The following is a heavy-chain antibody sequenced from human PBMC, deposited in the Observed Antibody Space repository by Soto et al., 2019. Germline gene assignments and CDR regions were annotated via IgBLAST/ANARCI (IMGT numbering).Heavy chain of an antibody. J-gene: IGHJ1*01. D-gene: IGHD3-22*01. CDR1: GGSISSDDYY. V-gene: IGHV4-30-4*01. CDR3: ARDLDGLHDDTSGPFPRPG. Sequence: SETLSLTCTVSGGSISSDDYYWSWIRQAPGRGLEWIGYIHSSGSIYYNPSLKSRATMSVDTAGNQFSLKVSSVTVADTAVYYCARDLDGLHDDTSGPFPRPGWGQGTLVTVS. CDR2: IHSSGSI.